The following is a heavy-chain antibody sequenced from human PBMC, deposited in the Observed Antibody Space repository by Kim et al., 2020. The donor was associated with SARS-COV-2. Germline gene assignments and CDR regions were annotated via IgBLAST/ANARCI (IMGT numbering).Heavy chain of an antibody. CDR2: IYNSGSA. J-gene: IGHJ4*02. CDR1: GGSINTGNHY. D-gene: IGHD3-10*01. Sequence: SETLSLTCTVSGGSINTGNHYWSWIRQHPGKGLDWIGYIYNSGSAYYNPSLESRLTMSIDTSKNQLYLNMNSVTAADTAVYYCASGGDYYGSGRYHIDKWGQGTLVTVSS. V-gene: IGHV4-31*03. CDR3: ASGGDYYGSGRYHIDK.